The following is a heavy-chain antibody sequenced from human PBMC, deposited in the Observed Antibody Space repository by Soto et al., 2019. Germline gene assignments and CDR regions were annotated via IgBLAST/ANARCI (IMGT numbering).Heavy chain of an antibody. Sequence: QVQLQESGPGLVKPSETLSLTCSVSGGSISGYHWNWIRQPAGEGLEWIGRLYSNGSTNYNPSLKSRVTMSVDSSKTQFSLKVRALTAADTAMYYCAREGVAAEGTWWFDPWGQGTLVSVSS. V-gene: IGHV4-4*07. CDR1: GGSISGYH. J-gene: IGHJ5*02. CDR2: LYSNGST. CDR3: AREGVAAEGTWWFDP. D-gene: IGHD6-13*01.